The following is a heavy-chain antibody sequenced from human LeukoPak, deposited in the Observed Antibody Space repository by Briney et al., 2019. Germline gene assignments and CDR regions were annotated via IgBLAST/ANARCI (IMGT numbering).Heavy chain of an antibody. D-gene: IGHD2-2*01. CDR1: GFTFSSYE. CDR3: ARRYCSSTSCLLDY. Sequence: GGSLRLSCAASGFTFSSYEMNWVRQAPGKGLEWVSYISTSGSSMYYADSVKGRFTISRDNAKNSLYLQMNSLRAGDTAVYYCARRYCSSTSCLLDYWGQGTLVTVSS. V-gene: IGHV3-48*03. CDR2: ISTSGSSM. J-gene: IGHJ4*02.